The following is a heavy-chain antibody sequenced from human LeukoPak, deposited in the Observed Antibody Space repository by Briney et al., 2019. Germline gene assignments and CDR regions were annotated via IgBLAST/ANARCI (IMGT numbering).Heavy chain of an antibody. CDR3: ARVGDYLDY. V-gene: IGHV4-38-2*02. J-gene: IGHJ4*02. CDR1: GYSISSGYY. Sequence: KTSETLSLTCTVSGYSISSGYYWGWIRQPPGKGLEWIGSIYHSGSTYYNPSLKSRVTISVDTSKNQFSLKLSPVTAADTAVYYCARVGDYLDYWGQGTLVTVSS. D-gene: IGHD3-10*01. CDR2: IYHSGST.